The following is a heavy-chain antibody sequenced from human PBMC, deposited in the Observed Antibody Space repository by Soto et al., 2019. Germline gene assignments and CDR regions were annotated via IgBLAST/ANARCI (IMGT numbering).Heavy chain of an antibody. CDR2: ISWNSGSI. CDR1: VFTFDDYA. V-gene: IGHV3-9*01. CDR3: AKASHLGIAVAGLFFDY. Sequence: SLRLSCAASVFTFDDYAMHWVRQAPGKGLEWVSGISWNSGSIGYADSVKGRFTISRDNAKNSLYLQMNSLRAEDTALYYCAKASHLGIAVAGLFFDYWGQGTLVTVSS. J-gene: IGHJ4*02. D-gene: IGHD6-19*01.